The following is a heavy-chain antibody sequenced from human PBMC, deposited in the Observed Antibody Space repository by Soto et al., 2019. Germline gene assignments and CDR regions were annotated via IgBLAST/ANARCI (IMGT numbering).Heavy chain of an antibody. CDR2: INHSGST. J-gene: IGHJ3*02. Sequence: SETLSLTCAVYGGSFSGYYWSWIRQPPGKGLEWIGEINHSGSTNYNPSLKSRVTMSVDTSKNQYSLKLNSESAADTAVYYCVKSEYSGYDERAFDIWGQGTMVTVSS. CDR3: VKSEYSGYDERAFDI. D-gene: IGHD5-12*01. V-gene: IGHV4-34*01. CDR1: GGSFSGYY.